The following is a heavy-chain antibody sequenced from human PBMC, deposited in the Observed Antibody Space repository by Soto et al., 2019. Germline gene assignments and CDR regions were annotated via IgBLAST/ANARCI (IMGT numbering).Heavy chain of an antibody. Sequence: SVKVSCKASGGTFSSYAISWVRQAPGQGLEWMGGIIPIFGTANYAQKFQGRVTITADESTSTAYMELSSLRSEDTAVYYCAREATEGIQLWPTDYYYYGMDVWGQGTTVTVSS. CDR2: IIPIFGTA. D-gene: IGHD5-18*01. J-gene: IGHJ6*02. CDR1: GGTFSSYA. V-gene: IGHV1-69*13. CDR3: AREATEGIQLWPTDYYYYGMDV.